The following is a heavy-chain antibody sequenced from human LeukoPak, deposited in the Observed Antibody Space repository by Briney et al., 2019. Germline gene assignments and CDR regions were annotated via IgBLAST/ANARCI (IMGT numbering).Heavy chain of an antibody. CDR2: INHSGST. CDR1: GGTFSGYY. V-gene: IGHV4-34*01. D-gene: IGHD4-23*01. Sequence: SETMSLTCADYGGTFSGYYWSWIRQPPGKGLEGIGEINHSGSTNYNPSLKSRVTISVDTSKNQFSLKLSSVTAADTAVYYCARGLGLRWQYFDYWGQGTLVTVSS. J-gene: IGHJ4*02. CDR3: ARGLGLRWQYFDY.